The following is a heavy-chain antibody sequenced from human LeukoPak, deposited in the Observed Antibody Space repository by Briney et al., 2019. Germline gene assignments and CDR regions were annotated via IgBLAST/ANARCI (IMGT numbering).Heavy chain of an antibody. J-gene: IGHJ4*02. CDR1: GFTFNDYG. CDR3: ARQADARVAGIDS. D-gene: IGHD2-2*01. CDR2: RSQDGRNE. V-gene: IGHV3-30*03. Sequence: PGGSLRLSCVAAGFTFNDYGLHWVRPAPGKGLEWVATRSQDGRNEHYAATVKSRFTISRDNTKNTLYLQLNSLRDDDTAVYYCARQADARVAGIDSCGQGTLVTVSS.